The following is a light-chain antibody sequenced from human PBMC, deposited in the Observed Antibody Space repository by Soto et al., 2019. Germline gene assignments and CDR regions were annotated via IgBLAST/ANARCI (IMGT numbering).Light chain of an antibody. V-gene: IGKV3-20*01. J-gene: IGKJ1*01. CDR3: HQYGSSPQT. CDR1: QSVSSTH. Sequence: EIVRTQSPGTLSLSPGDRATLFCRASQSVSSTHLAWCHQKPGQAPRLLIYGASTRASGIPDRFSGSGSGTDFTLTISRLETEDFAVYYCHQYGSSPQTFGQGTKVDIK. CDR2: GAS.